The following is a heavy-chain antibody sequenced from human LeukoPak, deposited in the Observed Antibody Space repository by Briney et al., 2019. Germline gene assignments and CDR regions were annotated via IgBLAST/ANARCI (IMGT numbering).Heavy chain of an antibody. CDR1: GFRFSSYV. Sequence: GGSLRLSCAASGFRFSSYVMSWVRQAPGKGLEYVSSIDGSDGASYYADSVKGRFTISRDNSKNTLYLQMNSLRAEDTAVYYCARDGSGYGSGSQAPFDYWGQGTLVTVSS. CDR3: ARDGSGYGSGSQAPFDY. J-gene: IGHJ4*02. V-gene: IGHV3-23*01. CDR2: IDGSDGAS. D-gene: IGHD3-10*01.